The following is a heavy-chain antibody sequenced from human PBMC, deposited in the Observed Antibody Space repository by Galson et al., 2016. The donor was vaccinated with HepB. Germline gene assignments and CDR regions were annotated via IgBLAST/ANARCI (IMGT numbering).Heavy chain of an antibody. CDR2: ISVYGIT. CDR3: AKDFRYGSA. J-gene: IGHJ5*02. D-gene: IGHD6-19*01. Sequence: SLRLSCAASGYTFRSYAMTWVRQAPGKGWEWVSGISVYGITYYADSVQGRFTVSRDNSKSTLYLQMNSLRAEDTAIYDCAKDFRYGSAWGPGALVTVSS. CDR1: GYTFRSYA. V-gene: IGHV3-23*01.